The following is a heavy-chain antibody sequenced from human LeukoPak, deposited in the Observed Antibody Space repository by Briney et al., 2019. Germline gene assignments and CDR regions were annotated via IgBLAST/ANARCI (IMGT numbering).Heavy chain of an antibody. D-gene: IGHD6-25*01. V-gene: IGHV3-7*01. CDR2: INQDGSEK. J-gene: IGHJ5*02. CDR1: RFIFSNYW. CDR3: ARFRLFNWFDP. Sequence: GGSLRLSCAASRFIFSNYWTSWVRQAPGKGLEWVANINQDGSEKYYMDSVKGRFTISRDNAKNSLYLQMNSLRAEDTAVYYCARFRLFNWFDPWGQGTLVTVSS.